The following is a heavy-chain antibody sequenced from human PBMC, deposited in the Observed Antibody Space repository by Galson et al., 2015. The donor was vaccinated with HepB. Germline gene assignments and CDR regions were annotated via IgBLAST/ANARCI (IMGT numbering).Heavy chain of an antibody. CDR3: ARGVSVKSGPSGWYGGWFDP. D-gene: IGHD6-19*01. CDR2: INPNSGGT. J-gene: IGHJ5*02. Sequence: SVKVSCKASGYTFSTYSITWVRQAPGQGLEWMGWINPNSGGTNYAQKFQGRVTMTRDTSINTAYMEVSRLRSDDTAVYYCARGVSVKSGPSGWYGGWFDPWGQGALVTVSS. V-gene: IGHV1-2*02. CDR1: GYTFSTYS.